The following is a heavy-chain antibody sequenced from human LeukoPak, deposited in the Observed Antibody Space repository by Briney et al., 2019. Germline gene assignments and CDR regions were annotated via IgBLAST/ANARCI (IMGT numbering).Heavy chain of an antibody. CDR1: GFTFSSYA. J-gene: IGHJ6*02. D-gene: IGHD2-21*02. CDR3: AKDRLMTAAIYYYYYGMDV. Sequence: GGSLRLSCAASGFTFSSYAMSWVRQAPGKGLEWVSAISGSGGSTYYADPVKGRFTISRDNSKNTLYLQMNSLRAEDTAVYYCAKDRLMTAAIYYYYYGMDVWGQGTTVTVSS. CDR2: ISGSGGST. V-gene: IGHV3-23*01.